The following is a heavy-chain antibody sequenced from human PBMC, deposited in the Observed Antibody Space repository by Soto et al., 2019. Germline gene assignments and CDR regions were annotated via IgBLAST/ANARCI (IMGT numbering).Heavy chain of an antibody. CDR3: ARLRIATNNYKWFDP. J-gene: IGHJ5*02. V-gene: IGHV4-31*03. Sequence: TSRASSSAFNSGSLFWLRIRFGPGKGLEWIGHIYVTGAVDYNPSLRDRITISQDTSERQFSLNLRLVTAADTAVYYCARLRIATNNYKWFDPWGQGTLVTVS. CDR1: SSAFNSGSLF. D-gene: IGHD2-21*01. CDR2: IYVTGAV.